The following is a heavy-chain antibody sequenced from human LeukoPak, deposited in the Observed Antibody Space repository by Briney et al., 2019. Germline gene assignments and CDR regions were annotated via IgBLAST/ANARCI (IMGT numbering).Heavy chain of an antibody. CDR1: GFTFSSYA. Sequence: PGRSLRLSCAASGFTFSSYAMHWVRQAPGKGLEWVAVISYDGSNKYYADSVKGLFTVSRDNSKTTLYLQMNSLRADDTAVYYCAKGGPTGSNYFDFWGQGTLVTVFS. CDR2: ISYDGSNK. J-gene: IGHJ4*02. D-gene: IGHD1-26*01. V-gene: IGHV3-30-3*01. CDR3: AKGGPTGSNYFDF.